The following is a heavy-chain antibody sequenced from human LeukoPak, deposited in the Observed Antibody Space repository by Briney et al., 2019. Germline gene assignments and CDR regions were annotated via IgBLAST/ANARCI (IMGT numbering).Heavy chain of an antibody. J-gene: IGHJ4*02. CDR3: AKQDTDLNYFDY. Sequence: GGSLRLSCAASGFTFSSYAMSWARQAPGRGLEWVSAISGSGGSTYYADSVKGRFTISRDNSKNTLYLQMNSLRAEDTDVYYCAKQDTDLNYFDYWGQGTLVTVSS. D-gene: IGHD3-3*01. V-gene: IGHV3-23*01. CDR2: ISGSGGST. CDR1: GFTFSSYA.